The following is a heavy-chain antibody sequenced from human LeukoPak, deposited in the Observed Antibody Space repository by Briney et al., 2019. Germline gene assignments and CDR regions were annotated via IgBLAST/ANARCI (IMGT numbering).Heavy chain of an antibody. CDR3: ARAGGYYYGMDV. CDR2: INSDGSST. Sequence: GGSLRLSCAASGFTFSSYWMHWVRQAPGKGLAWVSRINSDGSSTSYADSVKGRFTISRDNAKNTLYLQMNSLRAEDTAVYYCARAGGYYYGMDVWGQGTTVTVSS. CDR1: GFTFSSYW. J-gene: IGHJ6*02. V-gene: IGHV3-74*01.